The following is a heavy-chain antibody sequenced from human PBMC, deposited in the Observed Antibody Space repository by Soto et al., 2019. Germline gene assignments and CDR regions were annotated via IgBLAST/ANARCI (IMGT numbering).Heavy chain of an antibody. D-gene: IGHD1-26*01. J-gene: IGHJ6*02. CDR2: IKQDGSEK. V-gene: IGHV3-7*03. Sequence: GGSLRLSCAASGFTFSSYWMSWVRQAPGKGLEWVANIKQDGSEKYYADSVKGRFTISRDNAKNSLYLQMNSLRAEDTALYYCAKALYPVGATYGYYYYGMDVWGQGTTVTVSS. CDR1: GFTFSSYW. CDR3: AKALYPVGATYGYYYYGMDV.